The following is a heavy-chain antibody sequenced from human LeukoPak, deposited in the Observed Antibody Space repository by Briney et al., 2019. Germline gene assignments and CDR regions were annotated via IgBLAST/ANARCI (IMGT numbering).Heavy chain of an antibody. CDR1: AFTFRSYA. Sequence: GSLRLSCAASAFTFRSYAMGWVRQAGGKGLEWVSAISGSGGSTYYADSVKGRFTISRDNSKNTLYLQMSSLRAEDTAVYYCAKPKDNSLYCFDYWGQGTLVTVSS. V-gene: IGHV3-23*01. CDR3: AKPKDNSLYCFDY. CDR2: ISGSGGST. J-gene: IGHJ4*02. D-gene: IGHD1-20*01.